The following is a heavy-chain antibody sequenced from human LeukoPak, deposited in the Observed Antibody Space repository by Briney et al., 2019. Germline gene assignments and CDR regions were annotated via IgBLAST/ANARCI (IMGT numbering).Heavy chain of an antibody. CDR1: GGSISSYY. CDR2: IYYSGST. Sequence: SETLSLTCTVSGGSISSYYWGWIRQPPGKGLEWIGSIYYSGSTYYNPSLKSRVTISVDTSKNQFSLKLSSVTAADTAVYYCAVLTMVRGVSWFDPWGQGTLVTVSS. J-gene: IGHJ5*02. V-gene: IGHV4-39*01. D-gene: IGHD3-10*01. CDR3: AVLTMVRGVSWFDP.